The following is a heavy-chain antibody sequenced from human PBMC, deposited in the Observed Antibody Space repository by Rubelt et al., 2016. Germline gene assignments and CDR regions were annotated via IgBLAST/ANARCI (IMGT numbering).Heavy chain of an antibody. J-gene: IGHJ3*02. D-gene: IGHD3-10*01. V-gene: IGHV4-59*08. CDR2: IYYSGST. CDR3: ARHGAGSSPVKI. Sequence: VQLQESGPGLVKPSETLSLTCTVSGGSISSYYWTWIRQPPGKGLEWIGYIYYSGSTNYSPSLKSRVTISVDTSRNQFSLKLSSVTAADTAVYYCARHGAGSSPVKIWGQGTMVTVSS. CDR1: GGSISSYY.